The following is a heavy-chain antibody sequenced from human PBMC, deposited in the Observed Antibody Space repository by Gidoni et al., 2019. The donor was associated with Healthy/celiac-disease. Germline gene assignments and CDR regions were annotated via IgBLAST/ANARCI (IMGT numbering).Heavy chain of an antibody. CDR3: ARDCNNGVSPTFDY. Sequence: QLQLQESGPGLVKPSETLSLTCTVPAGSISSSSYYWGWIRQPPGKGLEWIGSIYYSGSTYYNPSIKSRVTISVDTSKNQFSLKLSSVTAADTAVYYCARDCNNGVSPTFDYWGQGTLVTVSS. CDR2: IYYSGST. V-gene: IGHV4-39*02. D-gene: IGHD2-8*01. J-gene: IGHJ4*02. CDR1: AGSISSSSYY.